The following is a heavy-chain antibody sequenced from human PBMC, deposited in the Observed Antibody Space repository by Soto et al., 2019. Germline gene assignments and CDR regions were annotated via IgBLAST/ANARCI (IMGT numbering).Heavy chain of an antibody. D-gene: IGHD2-2*01. CDR2: ISLYSDGT. V-gene: IGHV1-18*01. CDR3: ARVVPGAEAWFGP. J-gene: IGHJ5*02. Sequence: QVQLVPSGGEVKRPGASVKVSCKTSGYTFSNYGITWVRQAPGQPLEWLGWISLYSDGTNYAQKFQGRVSMTTDTSTTTAYMELRSLRSDDTAVYYWARVVPGAEAWFGPWGQGTLVTVSS. CDR1: GYTFSNYG.